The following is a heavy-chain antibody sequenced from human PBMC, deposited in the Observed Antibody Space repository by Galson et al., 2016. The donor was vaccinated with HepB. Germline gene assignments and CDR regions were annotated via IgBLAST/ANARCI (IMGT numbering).Heavy chain of an antibody. CDR1: GDSVSSNSAA. J-gene: IGHJ4*02. CDR3: ARGAYSSQRFDF. D-gene: IGHD5-18*01. CDR2: TYHRSNWIN. Sequence: CAISGDSVSSNSAAWNWIRQSPSRGLEWLGRTYHRSNWINEYAVSVKGRITIKSDTSKNQFSLQLNSVTPEDTAVYYCARGAYSSQRFDFWGQGTLVTVSS. V-gene: IGHV6-1*01.